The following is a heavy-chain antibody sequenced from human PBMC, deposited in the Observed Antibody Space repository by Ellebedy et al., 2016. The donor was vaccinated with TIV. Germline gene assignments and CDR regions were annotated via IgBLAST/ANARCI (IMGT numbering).Heavy chain of an antibody. J-gene: IGHJ3*02. CDR2: ISSGSSYI. V-gene: IGHV3-21*04. D-gene: IGHD3-9*01. Sequence: GESLKISXTASGFSFSTYAMNWVRQAPGKGLEWVSYISSGSSYIFYADSMKGRFTISRDNAKNSLYLQMSSLRAEDTAVYYCANIWYGRSVDPFDIWGQGTMVTVSS. CDR1: GFSFSTYA. CDR3: ANIWYGRSVDPFDI.